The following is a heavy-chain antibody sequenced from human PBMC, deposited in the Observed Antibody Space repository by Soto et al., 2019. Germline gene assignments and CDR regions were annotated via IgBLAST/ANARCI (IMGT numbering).Heavy chain of an antibody. Sequence: QVQLQEWGPGLVKPSETLSLTCAVYGGSISSYYWSWIRQPPGKGLEWIGYIYYSGSTNYNPSLNSRVDMSVDTSKHQFSLMPSSVTAADTAVYYCAILRGERVIPFDSWGQGTLVTVSS. CDR1: GGSISSYY. CDR3: AILRGERVIPFDS. D-gene: IGHD3-10*01. CDR2: IYYSGST. J-gene: IGHJ4*02. V-gene: IGHV4-59*01.